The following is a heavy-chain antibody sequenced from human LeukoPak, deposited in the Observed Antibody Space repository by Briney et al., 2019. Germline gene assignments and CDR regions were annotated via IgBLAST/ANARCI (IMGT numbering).Heavy chain of an antibody. CDR3: ARDRYDFWSGYYTPAAFDI. D-gene: IGHD3-3*01. Sequence: SETLSLTCTVSGGSISSGSYYWSWIRQPAGKGLEWIGRIYTSGSTNYNPSRKSRVTISVDTSKNQFSLKLTSVTAADTAVYYCARDRYDFWSGYYTPAAFDIWGQGTMVTVSS. J-gene: IGHJ3*02. CDR1: GGSISSGSYY. V-gene: IGHV4-61*02. CDR2: IYTSGST.